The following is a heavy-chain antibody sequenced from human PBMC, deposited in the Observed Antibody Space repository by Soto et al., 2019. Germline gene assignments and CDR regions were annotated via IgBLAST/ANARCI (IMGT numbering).Heavy chain of an antibody. Sequence: SETLSLTCTVSGGSISSSTYYWGWIRQPPGKGLEWIGSFYFSGSTNYNPSLKSRVTISVDTSKNQFSLKLSSVTAADTAVYYCARGGSSGYSLWGQGSQVTVSS. CDR3: ARGGSSGYSL. D-gene: IGHD3-22*01. J-gene: IGHJ4*02. V-gene: IGHV4-39*01. CDR1: GGSISSSTYY. CDR2: FYFSGST.